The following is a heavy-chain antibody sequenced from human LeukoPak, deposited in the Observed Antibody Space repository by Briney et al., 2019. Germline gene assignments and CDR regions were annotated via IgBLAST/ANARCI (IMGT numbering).Heavy chain of an antibody. CDR1: GGSISSSSYY. CDR3: ARRSGVHSWGIQFAWFDP. Sequence: PSETLSLTCTVSGGSISSSSYYWGWIRQPPGKGLEWIGSIYYSGSTYYNPSLKRRVTISVHTSKNQFSLNLSSVTAADTAVYYCARRSGVHSWGIQFAWFDPWGQGTLVTVSS. CDR2: IYYSGST. J-gene: IGHJ5*02. D-gene: IGHD5-18*01. V-gene: IGHV4-39*01.